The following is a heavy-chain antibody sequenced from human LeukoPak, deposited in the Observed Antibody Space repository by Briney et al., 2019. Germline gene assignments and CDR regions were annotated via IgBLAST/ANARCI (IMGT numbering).Heavy chain of an antibody. V-gene: IGHV3-7*01. CDR3: ARSRSGYYEDY. CDR2: IKEDGSEK. D-gene: IGHD3-22*01. J-gene: IGHJ4*02. CDR1: GFIFSSYW. Sequence: PGGSLRLSCAASGFIFSSYWMSWVRQAPGKGLEWVANIKEDGSEKYYVDSVKGRFTISRDNAKNSLSLQVNSLSAEDTAVYYCARSRSGYYEDYWGQGTLVTVSS.